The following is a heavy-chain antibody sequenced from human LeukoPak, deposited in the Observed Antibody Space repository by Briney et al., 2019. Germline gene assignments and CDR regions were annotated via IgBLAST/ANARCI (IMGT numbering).Heavy chain of an antibody. CDR1: GFTFSSYG. Sequence: PGGSLRLSCAASGFTFSSYGMHWVRQAPGKGLEWVAVIWYDGSNKYYADSVKGRFTISRDNSKNTLYLQMNSLRAEDTAMYYCARGRYGSGSYQDYWGQGTLVTVSS. V-gene: IGHV3-33*01. D-gene: IGHD3-10*01. CDR2: IWYDGSNK. J-gene: IGHJ4*02. CDR3: ARGRYGSGSYQDY.